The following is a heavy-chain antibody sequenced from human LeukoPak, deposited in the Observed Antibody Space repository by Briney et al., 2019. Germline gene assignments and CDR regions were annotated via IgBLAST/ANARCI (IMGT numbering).Heavy chain of an antibody. CDR3: AKERSGATPLFDY. CDR2: INSDGSST. J-gene: IGHJ4*02. V-gene: IGHV3-74*01. Sequence: GGSLRLSCAASEFTFSSYWMHWVRQPPGKGLVWVSRINSDGSSTSYADSVKGRFTISRDSAKNTLYLQMNSLRAEDTAVYYCAKERSGATPLFDYWGQGTLVTVSS. D-gene: IGHD6-19*01. CDR1: EFTFSSYW.